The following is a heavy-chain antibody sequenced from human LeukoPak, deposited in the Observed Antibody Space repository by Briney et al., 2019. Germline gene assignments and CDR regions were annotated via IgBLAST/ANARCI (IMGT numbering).Heavy chain of an antibody. J-gene: IGHJ6*02. CDR1: GFTFSSYS. V-gene: IGHV3-21*01. D-gene: IGHD6-6*01. Sequence: GGSLRLSCAASGFTFSSYSMNWVRQAPEKGLEWVSSISSSSSYIYYADSVTGRFTISRDNTKNSLYLQMSSLRAEDTAVYYCASEYSSSSFYYGLDVWGQGTTVTVSS. CDR3: ASEYSSSSFYYGLDV. CDR2: ISSSSSYI.